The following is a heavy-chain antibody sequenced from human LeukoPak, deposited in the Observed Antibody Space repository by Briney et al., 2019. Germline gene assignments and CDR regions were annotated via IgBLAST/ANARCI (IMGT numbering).Heavy chain of an antibody. CDR3: ATANYDSSGNDY. CDR2: ISAYNGNT. J-gene: IGHJ4*02. CDR1: GYTFTSYD. D-gene: IGHD3-22*01. V-gene: IGHV1-18*01. Sequence: EASVKVSCKASGYTFTSYDINWVRQATGQGLEWMGWISAYNGNTNYAQKLQGRVTMTTDTSTSTAYMELRSLRSDDTAVYYCATANYDSSGNDYWGQGTLVTVSS.